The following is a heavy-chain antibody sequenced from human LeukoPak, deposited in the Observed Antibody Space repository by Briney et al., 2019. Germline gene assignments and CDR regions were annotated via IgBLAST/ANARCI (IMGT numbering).Heavy chain of an antibody. V-gene: IGHV4-59*01. Sequence: RASETLSLTCTVSGDSISTYYWSWIRQPPGKGLEWIGYIYYGVTSDYNPSLKSRVTMSVDMSTRQISLKLSSVTAADTAVYYCARAVGGDGSGSLWGPGTLVTVSS. CDR1: GDSISTYY. CDR2: IYYGVTS. J-gene: IGHJ4*02. D-gene: IGHD3-10*01. CDR3: ARAVGGDGSGSL.